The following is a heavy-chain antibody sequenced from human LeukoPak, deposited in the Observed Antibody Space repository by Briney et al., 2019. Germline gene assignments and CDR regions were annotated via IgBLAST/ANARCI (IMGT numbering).Heavy chain of an antibody. J-gene: IGHJ4*02. CDR2: ISGSGGST. V-gene: IGHV3-23*01. CDR3: AKDLMGAGIYSPFDY. CDR1: GFTFSSYA. Sequence: PGGSPRLSCAASGFTFSSYAMSWVRQAPGKGLEWVSAISGSGGSTYYADSVKGRFTISRDNSKNTLYLQMNSLRAEDTAVYYCAKDLMGAGIYSPFDYWGQGTLVTVSS. D-gene: IGHD2-8*01.